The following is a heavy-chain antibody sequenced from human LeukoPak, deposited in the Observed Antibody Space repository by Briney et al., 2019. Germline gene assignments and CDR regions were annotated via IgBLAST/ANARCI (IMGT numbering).Heavy chain of an antibody. Sequence: HPGGSLRLSCAASGFPFSIYAMSWVRQATGKGLEYVSALSGSGGSTYYADSVQGRFTISRDNSKNTLYLQMNSLRAEDTAVYYCAKVLGLGYCSGGSCYSGFDYWGQGTLVTVSS. J-gene: IGHJ4*02. V-gene: IGHV3-23*01. CDR2: LSGSGGST. CDR3: AKVLGLGYCSGGSCYSGFDY. CDR1: GFPFSIYA. D-gene: IGHD2-15*01.